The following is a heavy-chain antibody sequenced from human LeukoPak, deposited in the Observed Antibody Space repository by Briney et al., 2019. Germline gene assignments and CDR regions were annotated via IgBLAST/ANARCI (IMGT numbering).Heavy chain of an antibody. CDR2: INHSGST. J-gene: IGHJ5*02. CDR1: GGSISSGGYS. CDR3: ARGLRDYVWGSYRLYNWFDP. D-gene: IGHD3-16*02. V-gene: IGHV4-34*01. Sequence: SETLSLTCAVSGGSISSGGYSWSWIRQPPGKGLEWIGEINHSGSTNYNPSLKSRVTISVDTSKNQFSLKLSSVTAADTAVYYCARGLRDYVWGSYRLYNWFDPWGQGTLVTVSS.